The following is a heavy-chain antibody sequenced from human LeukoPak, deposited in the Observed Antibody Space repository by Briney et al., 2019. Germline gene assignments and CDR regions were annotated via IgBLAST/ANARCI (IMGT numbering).Heavy chain of an antibody. J-gene: IGHJ4*02. CDR1: GYIFTGYG. D-gene: IGHD2-15*01. CDR2: INPNSGGT. CDR3: ARGQGGGSFI. V-gene: IGHV1-18*01. Sequence: GASVKVSCKASGYIFTGYGISWARQAPGQGLEWMGWINPNSGGTNYAQKFQGRVTITADKSTSTAYMELSSLRSEDTAVYYCARGQGGGSFIWGQGTLVTVSS.